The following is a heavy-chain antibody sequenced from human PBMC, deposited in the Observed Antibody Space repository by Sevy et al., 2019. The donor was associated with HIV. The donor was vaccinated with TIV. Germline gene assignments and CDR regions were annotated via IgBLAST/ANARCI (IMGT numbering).Heavy chain of an antibody. J-gene: IGHJ4*02. CDR3: VSRFLSYRSGWSYFDY. CDR2: IFSSGST. CDR1: GFTVNDKY. D-gene: IGHD6-19*01. Sequence: GGSLRLSCAISGFTVNDKYIIWVRQAPGKGLEWVSVIFSSGSTYYADSAKGRFTISSDNSKNTVDLQMNSVRAVDTAVSYCVSRFLSYRSGWSYFDYWGQGTLVTVSS. V-gene: IGHV3-66*01.